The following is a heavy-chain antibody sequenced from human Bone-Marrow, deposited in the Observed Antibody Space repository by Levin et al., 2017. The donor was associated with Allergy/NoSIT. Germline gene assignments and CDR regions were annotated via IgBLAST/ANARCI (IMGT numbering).Heavy chain of an antibody. D-gene: IGHD2-2*01. Sequence: GASVKVSCKDSGYTFPNYWIGWVRQMPGKGLEWMGIIYPADSDTITSPSFQGQVTLSADTSINTAYLQWSSLKASETAMYYCARATGIHCSSHSCLFYYFDFWGQGTLVTVSS. V-gene: IGHV5-51*01. CDR3: ARATGIHCSSHSCLFYYFDF. CDR1: GYTFPNYW. CDR2: IYPADSDT. J-gene: IGHJ4*02.